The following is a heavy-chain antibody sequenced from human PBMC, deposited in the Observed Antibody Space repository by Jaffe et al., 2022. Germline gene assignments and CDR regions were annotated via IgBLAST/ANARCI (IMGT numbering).Heavy chain of an antibody. Sequence: EVQLVQSGAEVKKPGESLKISCKGSGYSFTSYWIGWVRQMPGKGLEWMGIIYPGDSDTRYSPSFQGQVTISADKSISTAYLQWSSLKASDTAMYYCVRSPCLGGSGYYMWRYYFDYWGQGTLVTVSS. V-gene: IGHV5-51*03. D-gene: IGHD3-22*01. J-gene: IGHJ4*02. CDR1: GYSFTSYW. CDR3: VRSPCLGGSGYYMWRYYFDY. CDR2: IYPGDSDT.